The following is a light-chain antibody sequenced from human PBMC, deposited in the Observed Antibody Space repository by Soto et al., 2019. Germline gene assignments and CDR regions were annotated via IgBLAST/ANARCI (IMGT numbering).Light chain of an antibody. CDR3: CSYAGSSTLV. CDR1: SSDVGSYNL. CDR2: EVS. V-gene: IGLV2-23*02. J-gene: IGLJ2*01. Sequence: QPVLTQPASVSGSPGQSITISCTGTSSDVGSYNLVSWYQQHPGKAPKLMIYEVSKRPSGVSNRFSGSKSGNTASLTISGLQAEDEADYYCCSYAGSSTLVFSGGTKLTVL.